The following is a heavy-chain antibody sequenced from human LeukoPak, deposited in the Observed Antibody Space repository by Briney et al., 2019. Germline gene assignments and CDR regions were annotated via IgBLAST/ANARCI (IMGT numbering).Heavy chain of an antibody. V-gene: IGHV3-7*01. D-gene: IGHD3/OR15-3a*01. CDR1: GFTFSRYY. J-gene: IGHJ4*02. CDR3: ARVAAGYEFPFDS. CDR2: IKQDGSEK. Sequence: GGSLRLSCAASGFTFSRYYMTWVRQAPGKGLEWVANIKQDGSEKDYVDSVKGRFTISRDNAENLLYLQMSSLRAEDTAVYYCARVAAGYEFPFDSWGQGTLVTVSS.